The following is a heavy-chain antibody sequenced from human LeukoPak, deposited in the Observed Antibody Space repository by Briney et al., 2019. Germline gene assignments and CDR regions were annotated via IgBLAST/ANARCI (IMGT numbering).Heavy chain of an antibody. CDR1: GFSFSDYH. Sequence: GGSLRLSCTASGFSFSDYHMNWVRQAPGKGPEWVSYITSSGRTIYYADSVRGRFAVSRDNAKNSLFLQTTSLRAEDTAVYYCARRGALAGTSDHWGQGTLVTVSS. V-gene: IGHV3-48*01. J-gene: IGHJ4*02. D-gene: IGHD6-19*01. CDR2: ITSSGRTI. CDR3: ARRGALAGTSDH.